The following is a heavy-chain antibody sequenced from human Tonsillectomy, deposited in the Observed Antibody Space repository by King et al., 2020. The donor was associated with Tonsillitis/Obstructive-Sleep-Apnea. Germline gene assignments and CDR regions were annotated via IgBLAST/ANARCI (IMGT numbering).Heavy chain of an antibody. CDR3: ARESGIQLWSTPPDAFDI. V-gene: IGHV3-30-3*01. D-gene: IGHD5-18*01. J-gene: IGHJ3*02. CDR1: GFTFSNYA. Sequence: VQLVESGGGVVQPGRSLTLSCAASGFTFSNYAMHWVRQAPGKGLEWVAVISYDGSNKYYADSVKGRFTISRDNSKNTLYLQMNSLRAEDTAVYYWARESGIQLWSTPPDAFDIWGQGTMVTVSS. CDR2: ISYDGSNK.